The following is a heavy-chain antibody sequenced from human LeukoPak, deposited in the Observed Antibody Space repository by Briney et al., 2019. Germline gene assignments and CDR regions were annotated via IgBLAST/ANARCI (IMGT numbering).Heavy chain of an antibody. D-gene: IGHD3-16*01. CDR3: ATEPLTPQYWGYMDV. V-gene: IGHV3-9*01. Sequence: GGSLRLSCAASGFTFDDYAMHWVRQAPGKGLEWVSGISWNSGSIGYADSVKGRFTISRDNAKNSLYLQMNSLRAEDTALYYCATEPLTPQYWGYMDVWGKGTTVTVSS. J-gene: IGHJ6*03. CDR1: GFTFDDYA. CDR2: ISWNSGSI.